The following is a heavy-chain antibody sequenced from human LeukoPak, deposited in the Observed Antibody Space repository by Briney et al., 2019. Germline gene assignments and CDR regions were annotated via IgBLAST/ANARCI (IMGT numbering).Heavy chain of an antibody. CDR2: IIPIFGTA. J-gene: IGHJ6*04. CDR1: GGTFSSYA. Sequence: SVKVSCKASGGTFSSYAISWVRQAPGQGLEWMGGIIPIFGTANYAQKFQGRVTITADKSTSTAYMELSSLRSEDTAVYYCARDWSVPAATYYYYYGMDVWGKGTTVTVSS. CDR3: ARDWSVPAATYYYYYGMDV. D-gene: IGHD2-2*01. V-gene: IGHV1-69*06.